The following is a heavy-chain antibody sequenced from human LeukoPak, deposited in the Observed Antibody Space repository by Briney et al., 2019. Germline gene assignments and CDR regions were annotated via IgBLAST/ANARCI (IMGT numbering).Heavy chain of an antibody. CDR3: ARLADYGDYLDY. CDR2: IYYSGST. Sequence: PSETLSLTCTVSGGSVSSYYWSWIRQPPGKGLEWIGYIYYSGSTNYNPSLKSRVTISVDTSKNQFSLKLSSVTAADTAVYYCARLADYGDYLDYWAREPWSPSPQ. CDR1: GGSVSSYY. J-gene: IGHJ4*02. D-gene: IGHD4-17*01. V-gene: IGHV4-59*08.